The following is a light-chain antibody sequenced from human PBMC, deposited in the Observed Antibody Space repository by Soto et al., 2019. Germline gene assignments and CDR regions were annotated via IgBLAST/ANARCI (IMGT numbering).Light chain of an antibody. CDR3: QQYCSSPRVT. CDR2: GAS. CDR1: QSVSSSY. J-gene: IGKJ4*01. Sequence: EIVLTQSPGTLSLSPGERATLSCRASQSVSSSYLAWYQQKPGQAPRILIYGASSRATGIPDRFSGSGSGTDFTLTISRLEPEDFAVYYCQQYCSSPRVTFGGGTKVEIK. V-gene: IGKV3-20*01.